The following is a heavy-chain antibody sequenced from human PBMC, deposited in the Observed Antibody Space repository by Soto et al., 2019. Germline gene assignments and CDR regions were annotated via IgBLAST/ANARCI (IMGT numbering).Heavy chain of an antibody. Sequence: SETLSLTCTVSGGSISSGDYYWSWIRQPPGKGLEWIRYIYYSGSTYYNPSLKSRVTISVDTSKNQFSLKLSSVTAADTAVYYCARSEILTGTTPPHSYYYYYGMDVWGQGTTVTVSS. V-gene: IGHV4-30-4*01. CDR1: GGSISSGDYY. D-gene: IGHD1-7*01. CDR3: ARSEILTGTTPPHSYYYYYGMDV. J-gene: IGHJ6*02. CDR2: IYYSGST.